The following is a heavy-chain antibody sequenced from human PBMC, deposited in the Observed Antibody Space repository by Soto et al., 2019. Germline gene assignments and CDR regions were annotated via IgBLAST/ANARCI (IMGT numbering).Heavy chain of an antibody. CDR3: ATAAVTTRD. CDR2: ISSGGSTM. V-gene: IGHV3-11*01. J-gene: IGHJ4*02. CDR1: GFNFSDYY. D-gene: IGHD4-17*01. Sequence: QVQLVESGGGLVKPGGSLRLSCAASGFNFSDYYMSWIRQAPGKGLEWISYISSGGSTMYYADSVKGRFNISRDNAKNSLYLQMSSLRAEDTAVYYCATAAVTTRDWGQGSLVTVSS.